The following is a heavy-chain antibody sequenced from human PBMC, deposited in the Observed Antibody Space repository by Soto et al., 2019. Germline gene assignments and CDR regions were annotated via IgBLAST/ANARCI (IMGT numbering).Heavy chain of an antibody. V-gene: IGHV4-61*01. D-gene: IGHD3-10*01. CDR1: GGSVSSGSYY. Sequence: SETLSLTCTVSGGSVSSGSYYWSWIRQPPGKGLEWIGYIYYSGSTNYNPSLKSRVTISVDTSKNQFSLKLSSVTAADTAVYYCARGPPQSYYGSGIYGMDVWGQGTTVTVSS. J-gene: IGHJ6*02. CDR2: IYYSGST. CDR3: ARGPPQSYYGSGIYGMDV.